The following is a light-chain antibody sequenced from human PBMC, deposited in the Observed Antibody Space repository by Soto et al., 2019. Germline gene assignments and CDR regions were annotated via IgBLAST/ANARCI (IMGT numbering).Light chain of an antibody. J-gene: IGKJ5*01. Sequence: IGFTQSPGTLSLSPGERATLSCRASQSVTSSHLAWYQQKPGQAPRLLIYGASTRATGIPARFSGSGSGTEFTLTISSLQSEDFAVYYCQQYNNWPTFGQGTRLEIK. V-gene: IGKV3-15*01. CDR1: QSVTSSH. CDR2: GAS. CDR3: QQYNNWPT.